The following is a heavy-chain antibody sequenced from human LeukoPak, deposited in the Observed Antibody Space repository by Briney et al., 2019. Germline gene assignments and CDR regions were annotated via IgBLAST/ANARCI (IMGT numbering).Heavy chain of an antibody. CDR1: GYTFTGYY. CDR3: ARVSRKSIFGVVIMGKRDYFDY. Sequence: ASVKVSCKASGYTFTGYYMHWVRQAPGQGLEWMXXXXPXSGGTNYAQKFQGRVTMTRDTSISTAYMELRSLRSDDTAVYYCARVSRKSIFGVVIMGKRDYFDYWGQGTLVTVSS. D-gene: IGHD3-3*02. CDR2: XXPXSGGT. V-gene: IGHV1-2*02. J-gene: IGHJ4*02.